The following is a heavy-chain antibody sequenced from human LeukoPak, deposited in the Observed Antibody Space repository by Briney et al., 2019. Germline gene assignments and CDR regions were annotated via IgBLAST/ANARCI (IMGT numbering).Heavy chain of an antibody. J-gene: IGHJ4*02. CDR1: GLTFINAW. CDR2: IQSTTDGGTP. CDR3: TSGVGTLDY. D-gene: IGHD1-14*01. Sequence: GGSLRLSCAASGLTFINAWMTWVRQAPGKGLEWVGRIQSTTDGGTPDYATPVKGRFTISRDDSKNTLYLQMNSLKTEDTAVYYCTSGVGTLDYWGQGALVTVSS. V-gene: IGHV3-15*01.